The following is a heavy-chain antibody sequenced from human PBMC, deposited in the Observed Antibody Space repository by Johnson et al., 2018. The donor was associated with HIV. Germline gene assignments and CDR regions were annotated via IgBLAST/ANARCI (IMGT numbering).Heavy chain of an antibody. CDR1: GFTLSSYT. Sequence: QVQLVESGGGVVQPGRSLRLSCAASGFTLSSYTIHWVRQAPGKGLEWVAVISSDGSTEHYADSVKGRFILSRDNSRLTDLQMNSLRAEDTAVYYCARAPDYFDNSESNDAFDFWGQWTMVTVAS. CDR2: ISSDGSTE. V-gene: IGHV3-30-3*01. CDR3: ARAPDYFDNSESNDAFDF. D-gene: IGHD3-22*01. J-gene: IGHJ3*01.